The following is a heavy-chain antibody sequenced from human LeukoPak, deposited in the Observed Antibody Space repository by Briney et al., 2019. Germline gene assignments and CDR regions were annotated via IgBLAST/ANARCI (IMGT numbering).Heavy chain of an antibody. Sequence: ASVKVSCKASGYTFTSYDINWVRQATGQGLEWMGWMNPNSCNTGYAQQFQGRVTMTRNTSLSTAYMELSSLRSEHRAVYYCARGKYYYDSSGYYYWFDPWGQGTLVTVSS. J-gene: IGHJ5*02. D-gene: IGHD3-22*01. CDR3: ARGKYYYDSSGYYYWFDP. V-gene: IGHV1-8*01. CDR2: MNPNSCNT. CDR1: GYTFTSYD.